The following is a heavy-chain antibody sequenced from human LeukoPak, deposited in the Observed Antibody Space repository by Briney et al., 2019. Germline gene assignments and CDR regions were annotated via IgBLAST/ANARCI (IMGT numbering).Heavy chain of an antibody. CDR2: INHSGST. D-gene: IGHD2-15*01. Sequence: SETLSLTCAVYGGSFSGYYWSWIRQPPGKGLEWIVEINHSGSTNYNPSPKSRVTISVDTSKNQFSLKLSSVTAADTAVYYCARGPVAGRLYYFDYWGQGTLVTVSS. J-gene: IGHJ4*02. V-gene: IGHV4-34*01. CDR3: ARGPVAGRLYYFDY. CDR1: GGSFSGYY.